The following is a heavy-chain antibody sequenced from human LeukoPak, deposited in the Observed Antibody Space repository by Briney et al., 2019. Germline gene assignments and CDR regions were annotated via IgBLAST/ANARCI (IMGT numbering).Heavy chain of an antibody. CDR2: ISSSGSTT. CDR1: GFTFYNYE. CDR3: ARENYDTSGFFLSPEYFQH. V-gene: IGHV3-48*03. D-gene: IGHD3-22*01. Sequence: GGSLRLSCAASGFTFYNYEMNWVRQAPGKGLEWVSYISSSGSTTDYADSVRGRFTISRDNAKNSLYLQMNSLRAEDTAVYYCARENYDTSGFFLSPEYFQHWGQGTLVTVSS. J-gene: IGHJ1*01.